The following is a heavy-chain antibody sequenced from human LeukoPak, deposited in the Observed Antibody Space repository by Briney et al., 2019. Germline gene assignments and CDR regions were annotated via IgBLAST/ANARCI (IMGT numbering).Heavy chain of an antibody. CDR3: ARCITMVRGIIRPPDY. CDR1: GGSVTSYY. V-gene: IGHV4-59*08. J-gene: IGHJ4*02. Sequence: PSETLSLTCSVSGGSVTSYYWSWIRQPPGKGLEWIGHIHYSGSNNYNPSLKSRVTMFVDTSTNQFSLKLSSVTAADTAVYYCARCITMVRGIIRPPDYWGQGTLVTVSS. D-gene: IGHD3-10*01. CDR2: IHYSGSN.